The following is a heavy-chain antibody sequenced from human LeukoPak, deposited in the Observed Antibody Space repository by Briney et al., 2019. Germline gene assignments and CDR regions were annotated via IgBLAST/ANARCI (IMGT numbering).Heavy chain of an antibody. CDR1: GGSFSGYY. V-gene: IGHV4-34*01. CDR3: ARHRRLRRWFGELGREYNWFDP. CDR2: INHSGST. D-gene: IGHD3-10*01. J-gene: IGHJ5*02. Sequence: PSETLSLTCAVYGGSFSGYYWSWIRQPPGKGLEWIGEINHSGSTNYNPSLKSRVTISVDTSKNQFSLKLSSVTAADTAVYYCARHRRLRRWFGELGREYNWFDPWGQGTLVTVSS.